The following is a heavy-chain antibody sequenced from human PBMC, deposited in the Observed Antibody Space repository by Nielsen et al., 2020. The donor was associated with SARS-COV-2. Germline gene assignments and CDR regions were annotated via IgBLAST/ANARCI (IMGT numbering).Heavy chain of an antibody. CDR2: INWNGGST. CDR3: ARVPTFYSNYGDYYYYYMDV. D-gene: IGHD4-11*01. V-gene: IGHV3-20*03. J-gene: IGHJ6*03. Sequence: WIRQPPGKGLEWVSGINWNGGSTGYADSVKGRFTISRDNAKNSLYLQMNSLRAEDTAVYYCARVPTFYSNYGDYYYYYMDVWGKGTTVTVSS.